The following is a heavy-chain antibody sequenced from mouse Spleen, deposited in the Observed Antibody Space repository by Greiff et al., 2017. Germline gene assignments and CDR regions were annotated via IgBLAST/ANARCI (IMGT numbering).Heavy chain of an antibody. CDR2: INSNGGST. J-gene: IGHJ2*01. CDR1: GFTFSSYA. CDR3: ARHLYYDGSSSFDY. Sequence: EVMLVESGGGLVKPGGSLKLSCAASGFTFSSYAMSWVRQTPEKRLEWVAAINSNGGSTYYPDTVKDRFTISRDNAKNTLYLQMSSLRSEDTALYYCARHLYYDGSSSFDYWGQGTTLTVSS. D-gene: IGHD1-1*01. V-gene: IGHV5-6-2*01.